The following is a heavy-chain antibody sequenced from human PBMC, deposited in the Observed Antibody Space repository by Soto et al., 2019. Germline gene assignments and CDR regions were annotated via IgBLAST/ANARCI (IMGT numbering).Heavy chain of an antibody. CDR3: AKDLSRTSDAFDI. Sequence: QVPLVESGGGVVQPGRSLRLSCAASGFTFSNYGMHWVRQAPGKGLEWVAVISYDGSNKYYADSVKGRFTISRDNSKNTLYLQMNSLRAEDTAVYYCAKDLSRTSDAFDIWGQGTLVTVSS. CDR1: GFTFSNYG. J-gene: IGHJ3*02. V-gene: IGHV3-30*18. CDR2: ISYDGSNK.